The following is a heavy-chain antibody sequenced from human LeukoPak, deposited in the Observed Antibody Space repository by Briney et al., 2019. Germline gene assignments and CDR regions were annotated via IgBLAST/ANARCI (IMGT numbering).Heavy chain of an antibody. CDR2: ISYDGSNK. V-gene: IGHV3-30*03. Sequence: GGSLRLSCAASGFTFSSYEMNWVRQAPGKGLEWVAVISYDGSNKYYVDSVKGRFTISRDNSKNTVHLQMNSLRAEDSAVYYCARVGTSSLRDWFDPWGQGTLVTVSS. CDR3: ARVGTSSLRDWFDP. D-gene: IGHD2-8*01. J-gene: IGHJ5*02. CDR1: GFTFSSYE.